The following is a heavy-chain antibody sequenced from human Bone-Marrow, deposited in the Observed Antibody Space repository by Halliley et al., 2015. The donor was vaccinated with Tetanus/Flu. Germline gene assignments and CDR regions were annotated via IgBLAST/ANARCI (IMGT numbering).Heavy chain of an antibody. D-gene: IGHD5-12*01. Sequence: TLSLTCTVSGGSISSGGYYWSWIRPHPGKGLEWIGYIYYSGTTYYNPSLKSRVTISEDTSKNQFSLKLNSVTAADTAVYYCARDDSGYARFDPWGQGTLVTVSS. V-gene: IGHV4-31*03. J-gene: IGHJ5*02. CDR1: GGSISSGGYY. CDR3: ARDDSGYARFDP. CDR2: IYYSGTT.